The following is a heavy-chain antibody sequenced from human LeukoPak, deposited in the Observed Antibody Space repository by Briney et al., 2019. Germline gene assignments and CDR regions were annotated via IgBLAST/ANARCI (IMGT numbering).Heavy chain of an antibody. CDR2: IYHSGST. CDR1: GVSISSGGQY. V-gene: IGHV4-61*08. J-gene: IGHJ2*01. D-gene: IGHD6-13*01. Sequence: PSQTLSLTCTVSGVSISSGGQYWSWIRQPPGKGLEWIGYIYHSGSTNYNPSLKSRVTISVDTSKNQFSLKLSSVTAADTAVYYCARVDVGVAAGPWYFDLWGRGTLVTVSS. CDR3: ARVDVGVAAGPWYFDL.